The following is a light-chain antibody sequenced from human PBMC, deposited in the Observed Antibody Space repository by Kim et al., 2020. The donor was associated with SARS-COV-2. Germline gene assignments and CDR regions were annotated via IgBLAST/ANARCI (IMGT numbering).Light chain of an antibody. V-gene: IGKV1-33*01. Sequence: ASVGDRVTITCQASQDISNYLNWYQQRPGKAPNLLIYDASNLETGVPSRFGGSGSGTDFTFTISSVQPEDFATYFCLQHSTYPITFGQGTRLEIK. CDR3: LQHSTYPIT. J-gene: IGKJ5*01. CDR2: DAS. CDR1: QDISNY.